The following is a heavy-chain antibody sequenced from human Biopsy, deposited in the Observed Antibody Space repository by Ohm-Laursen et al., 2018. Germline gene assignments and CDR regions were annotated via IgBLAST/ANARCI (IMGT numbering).Heavy chain of an antibody. CDR3: ATSGAADSWGNYYGMDV. D-gene: IGHD3-16*01. Sequence: SLRLSCAASGFSFSSYGMHWVRQAPGKGLEWVAHFSYDGINKHYADSVKGRFTISRDNSKNTLSLQMNSLRGDDTAVYYCATSGAADSWGNYYGMDVWGQGTTVTVSS. J-gene: IGHJ6*02. V-gene: IGHV3-30*03. CDR1: GFSFSSYG. CDR2: FSYDGINK.